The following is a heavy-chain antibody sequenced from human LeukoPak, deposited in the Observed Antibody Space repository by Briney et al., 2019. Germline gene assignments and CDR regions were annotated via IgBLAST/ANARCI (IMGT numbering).Heavy chain of an antibody. CDR2: IKGDGSEK. Sequence: GGSLRLSCATSAFTFRSDWMTWVRQAPGKGLEWVANIKGDGSEKHYVDSVKGRFTISRDNAKNSLYLQMNSLRAEDTALYYCARGMTWSAYWGPGTLVAVAS. CDR3: ARGMTWSAY. J-gene: IGHJ4*02. V-gene: IGHV3-7*04. D-gene: IGHD2-21*02. CDR1: AFTFRSDW.